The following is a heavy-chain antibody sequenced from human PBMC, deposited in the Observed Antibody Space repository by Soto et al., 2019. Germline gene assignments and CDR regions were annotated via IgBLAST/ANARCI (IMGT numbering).Heavy chain of an antibody. V-gene: IGHV1-3*01. CDR2: INAGNGNT. J-gene: IGHJ6*02. CDR1: GYTFTSYA. D-gene: IGHD3-10*01. Sequence: QVQLVQSGAEVKKPGASVKVSCKASGYTFTSYAMHWVRQAPGQRLEWMGWINAGNGNTKYSQKFQGIVNITRDTSASTAYMELSSLRSEDTAVYYCARITYYDGSGWGGMDVWGQGTTVTVSS. CDR3: ARITYYDGSGWGGMDV.